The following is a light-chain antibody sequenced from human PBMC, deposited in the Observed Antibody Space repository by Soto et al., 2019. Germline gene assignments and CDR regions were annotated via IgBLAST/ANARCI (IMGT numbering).Light chain of an antibody. CDR3: LQDYNYPRT. J-gene: IGKJ1*01. Sequence: IQITESPSTLSASVGDRVTITCRASQDIRNDLGWYQQKPGKAPKLLIYAASTLQSGVPSRFSGSGSGTDFTLTISSLQPEDFGTYYCLQDYNYPRTFGQGTKVDIK. V-gene: IGKV1-6*01. CDR2: AAS. CDR1: QDIRND.